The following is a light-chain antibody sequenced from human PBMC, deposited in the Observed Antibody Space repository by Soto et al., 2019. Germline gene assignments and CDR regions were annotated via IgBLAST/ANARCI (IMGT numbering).Light chain of an antibody. Sequence: DVVMTQSPLSLPVTLGQPASISCRSSESLVYRDGNTYLTWLLQRPGQSPRRLIYKVSDRDSGDPDTFSGSGSGTDFTLKISRVVAEDVGVHYCIQGTHWPRTFGQGNKLES. CDR1: ESLVYRDGNTY. J-gene: IGKJ2*02. CDR2: KVS. CDR3: IQGTHWPRT. V-gene: IGKV2-30*01.